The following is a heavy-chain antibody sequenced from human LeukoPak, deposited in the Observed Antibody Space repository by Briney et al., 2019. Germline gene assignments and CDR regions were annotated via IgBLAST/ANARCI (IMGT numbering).Heavy chain of an antibody. CDR1: GFSLSTYW. D-gene: IGHD6-19*01. CDR3: GRFGYVAGVDL. CDR2: INPGGTET. V-gene: IGHV3-7*01. Sequence: PGGSLRLSCAAYGFSLSTYWVTWVRQAPGTGLEWVANINPGGTETYYVEPVKGRFTISRDNAKNLVYLQMNSLRAEDSAVYHCGRFGYVAGVDLWGQGTLVTVSS. J-gene: IGHJ4*02.